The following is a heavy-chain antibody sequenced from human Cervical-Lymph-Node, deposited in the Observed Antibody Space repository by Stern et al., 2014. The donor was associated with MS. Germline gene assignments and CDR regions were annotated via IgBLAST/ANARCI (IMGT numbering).Heavy chain of an antibody. V-gene: IGHV3-33*01. Sequence: VQLEESGGGVVQPGRSLRLSCAASGFTFSSYGMHWVRQAPGQGLEWVAGMSYDGNNKYYADSVKGRFTISRDNSKNTLYVQMNSLRAEDTAVYYCARDFGVEYYYYGMDVWGQGTTVTVSS. CDR2: MSYDGNNK. CDR3: ARDFGVEYYYYGMDV. J-gene: IGHJ6*02. CDR1: GFTFSSYG. D-gene: IGHD3-3*01.